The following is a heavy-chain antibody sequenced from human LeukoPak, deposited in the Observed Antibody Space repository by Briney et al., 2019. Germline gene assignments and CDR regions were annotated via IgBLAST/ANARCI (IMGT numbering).Heavy chain of an antibody. CDR2: FDPEDGET. D-gene: IGHD6-13*01. V-gene: IGHV1-24*01. CDR1: GYTLTELS. Sequence: ASVNVSCKVSGYTLTELSMHWVRQPAGKGREWMGCFDPEDGETIYAQKFQGRVTMTEETSTDTAYMELSSLRSEDTAVYYCATDLTHRDSSSWYYFDCWGQGTLVTVSS. J-gene: IGHJ4*02. CDR3: ATDLTHRDSSSWYYFDC.